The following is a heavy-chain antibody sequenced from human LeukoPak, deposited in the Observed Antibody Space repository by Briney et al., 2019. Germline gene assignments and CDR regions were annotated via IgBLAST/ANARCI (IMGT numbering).Heavy chain of an antibody. J-gene: IGHJ4*02. Sequence: AGGSLRLSCVVSGFTLKTFKMNWVRQAPGQGLEWVSSISSDSTYTSYADSVKGRFTISGDNAENPMYLQMDSLRAEDTAVYYCARVRRDGYYFDSWGQGTLVTVSS. V-gene: IGHV3-21*01. CDR2: ISSDSTYT. CDR1: GFTLKTFK. D-gene: IGHD5-24*01. CDR3: ARVRRDGYYFDS.